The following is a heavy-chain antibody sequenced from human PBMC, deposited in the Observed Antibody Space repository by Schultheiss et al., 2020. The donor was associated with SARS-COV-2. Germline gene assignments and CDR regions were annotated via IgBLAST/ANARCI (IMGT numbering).Heavy chain of an antibody. CDR1: GFTFDDYA. D-gene: IGHD1-26*01. J-gene: IGHJ6*02. Sequence: GGSLRLSCAASGFTFDDYAMHWVRQAPGKGLEWVSYISSGSSTIYYADSVKGRFTISRDNAKNSLYLQMNSLRDEDTAVYYCARNFQYSGSYHLRLYYYGMDVWGQGTTVTVSS. V-gene: IGHV3-48*02. CDR2: ISSGSSTI. CDR3: ARNFQYSGSYHLRLYYYGMDV.